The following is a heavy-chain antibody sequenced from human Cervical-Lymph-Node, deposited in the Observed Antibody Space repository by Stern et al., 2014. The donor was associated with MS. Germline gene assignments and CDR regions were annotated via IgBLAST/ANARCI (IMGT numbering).Heavy chain of an antibody. CDR2: INTNTGNP. Sequence: QVQLVESGSELKKPGASLKVSCKASGYIFTSYAINWVRQAPGQGLEWMGWINTNTGNPTYAQGFTGRFVFSLDTSVSTAFLQISSLKAEDTAVYYCARVSRGYMSAFDYWGQGALVTVSS. V-gene: IGHV7-4-1*02. J-gene: IGHJ4*02. D-gene: IGHD5-18*01. CDR3: ARVSRGYMSAFDY. CDR1: GYIFTSYA.